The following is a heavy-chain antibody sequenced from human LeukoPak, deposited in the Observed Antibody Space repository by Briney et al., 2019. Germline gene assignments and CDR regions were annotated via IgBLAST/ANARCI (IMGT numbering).Heavy chain of an antibody. CDR2: MNPNSGNT. CDR1: GYTFTSYD. J-gene: IGHJ3*02. CDR3: WCGSYYYDSRSQDDAFDI. Sequence: SVKVSCKVSGYTFTSYDINWVRQATGQGLEWMGWMNPNSGNTGYAQKSQGRVTMTRNTSISTAYMELSSLRSEDTAVYYCWCGSYYYDSRSQDDAFDIWGQGTMVTVSS. D-gene: IGHD3-22*01. V-gene: IGHV1-8*01.